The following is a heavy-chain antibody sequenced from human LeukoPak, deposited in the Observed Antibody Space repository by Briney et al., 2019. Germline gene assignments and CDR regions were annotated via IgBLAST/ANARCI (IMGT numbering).Heavy chain of an antibody. CDR1: GYSISSGYY. D-gene: IGHD2-2*02. J-gene: IGHJ4*02. CDR2: IYHSGST. V-gene: IGHV4-38-2*01. Sequence: SETLSLTCAVSGYSISSGYYWGWIRQPPGKGLEWIGIIYHSGSTYYNPSLKSRVTISVDTSKNQFSLKLSSVTAADTAVYYCARICSSTSCYTSTTDYWGQGTLVTVSS. CDR3: ARICSSTSCYTSTTDY.